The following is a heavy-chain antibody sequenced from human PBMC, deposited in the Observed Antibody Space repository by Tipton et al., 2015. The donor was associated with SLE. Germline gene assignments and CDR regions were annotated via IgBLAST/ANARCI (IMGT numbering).Heavy chain of an antibody. CDR2: IYYSGST. CDR3: ARDSYCGGDCSIWAFDI. D-gene: IGHD2-21*01. J-gene: IGHJ3*02. V-gene: IGHV4-39*07. Sequence: WVRQAPGKGLEWIGSIYYSGSTYYNPSLKSRVTISVDTSKNQFSLKLSSVTAADTAVYYCARDSYCGGDCSIWAFDIWGQGTMVTVSS.